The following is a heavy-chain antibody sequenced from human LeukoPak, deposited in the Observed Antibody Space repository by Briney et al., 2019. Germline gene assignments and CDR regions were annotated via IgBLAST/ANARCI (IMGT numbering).Heavy chain of an antibody. V-gene: IGHV1-69*05. J-gene: IGHJ6*02. CDR3: ARVETPVSGMDV. Sequence: GASVKVSCKASGGTFNSYAISWVRQAPGQGLEWMGGILRILGAANYAQKFQGRVTITTDESTSTAYMELSSLRCEDTAVYFCARVETPVSGMDVWGQGTTVTVSS. CDR2: ILRILGAA. D-gene: IGHD1-1*01. CDR1: GGTFNSYA.